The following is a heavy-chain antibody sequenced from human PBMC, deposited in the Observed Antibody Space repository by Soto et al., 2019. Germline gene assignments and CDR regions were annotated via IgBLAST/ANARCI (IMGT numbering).Heavy chain of an antibody. CDR2: ISAYNGNT. CDR3: ARDLQYCSSTSCYAGYYYYYYMDV. D-gene: IGHD2-2*01. J-gene: IGHJ6*03. Sequence: VKVSCKASGYTFTSYGISWVRQAPGQGLEWMGWISAYNGNTNYAQKLQGRVTMTTDTSTSTAYMELRSLRSDDTAVYYCARDLQYCSSTSCYAGYYYYYYMDVWGKGTTVTVSS. CDR1: GYTFTSYG. V-gene: IGHV1-18*01.